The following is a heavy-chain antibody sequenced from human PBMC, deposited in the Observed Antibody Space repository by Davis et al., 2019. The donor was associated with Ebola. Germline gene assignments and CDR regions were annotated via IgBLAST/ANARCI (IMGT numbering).Heavy chain of an antibody. D-gene: IGHD3-22*01. Sequence: PSETLSLTCAVYGGSFSGYYWSWIRQPPGKGLEWIGEINHSGSTNYNPSLKSRVTISVDKSKNQFSLKLSSVAAADTAVYYCARGVYDSSGYYYYGMDVWGQGTTVTVSS. V-gene: IGHV4-34*01. CDR3: ARGVYDSSGYYYYGMDV. J-gene: IGHJ6*02. CDR1: GGSFSGYY. CDR2: INHSGST.